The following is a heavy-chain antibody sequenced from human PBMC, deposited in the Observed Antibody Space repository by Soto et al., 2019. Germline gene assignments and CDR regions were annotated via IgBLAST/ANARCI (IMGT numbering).Heavy chain of an antibody. CDR1: GFTFRSYA. V-gene: IGHV3-30-3*01. CDR2: ISYDGTNK. J-gene: IGHJ6*02. CDR3: GSSSKWGGIWPHFYSGMDV. D-gene: IGHD7-27*01. Sequence: QVQLVESGGGVVQPGRSRRLSCAASGFTFRSYAMHWVRQAPGKGLEWVAVISYDGTNKYFADSVKGRFTISRDNSKNTLYLQMNTLRAEDTAVYYCGSSSKWGGIWPHFYSGMDVWGQGTTVTVSS.